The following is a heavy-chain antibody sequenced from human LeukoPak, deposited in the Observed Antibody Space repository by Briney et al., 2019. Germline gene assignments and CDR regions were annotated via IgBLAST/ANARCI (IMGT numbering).Heavy chain of an antibody. CDR3: ARGSWSSRGFDY. J-gene: IGHJ4*02. V-gene: IGHV3-21*01. CDR2: ISSSSSYI. D-gene: IGHD6-13*01. CDR1: GFTFSTYE. Sequence: GGSLRLSCAASGFTFSTYEMNWVRQAPGKGLEWVSSISSSSSYIYYADSVKGRFTISRDNAKNSLYLQMNSLRAEDTAVYYCARGSWSSRGFDYWGQGTLVTVSS.